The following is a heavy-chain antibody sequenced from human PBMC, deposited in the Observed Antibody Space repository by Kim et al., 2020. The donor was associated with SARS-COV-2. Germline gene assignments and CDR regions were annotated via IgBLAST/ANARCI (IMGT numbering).Heavy chain of an antibody. Sequence: GGSLRLSCAASGFTFSSYSMNWVRQAPGKGLEWVSSISSSSSYIYYADSVKGRFTISRDNAKNSLYLQMNSLRAEDTAVYYCARDENIAVAGQPYYYYGMDVWGQGTTVTVSS. V-gene: IGHV3-21*01. CDR3: ARDENIAVAGQPYYYYGMDV. J-gene: IGHJ6*02. CDR1: GFTFSSYS. CDR2: ISSSSSYI. D-gene: IGHD6-19*01.